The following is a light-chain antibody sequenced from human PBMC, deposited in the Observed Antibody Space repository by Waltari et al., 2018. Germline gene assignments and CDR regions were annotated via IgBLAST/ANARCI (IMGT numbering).Light chain of an antibody. CDR2: DDP. CDR1: NIGSKS. CDR3: QVWDSSSDHVV. J-gene: IGLJ2*01. Sequence: SYVLTQAPSVSVSPGQSARITCGGSNIGSKSVHWHQQKPGQAPVLVLYDDPDRPSGIPERFSGSNSGNTATLIISRVEAGDEADYYCQVWDSSSDHVVFGGGTKLTVL. V-gene: IGLV3-21*02.